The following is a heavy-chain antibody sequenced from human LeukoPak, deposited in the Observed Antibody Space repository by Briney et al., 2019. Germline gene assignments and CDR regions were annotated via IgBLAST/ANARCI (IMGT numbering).Heavy chain of an antibody. CDR3: ARVYSYGYRFDY. V-gene: IGHV4-4*02. CDR1: GGSISSSNW. CDR2: INHSGST. Sequence: SETLSLTCAVSGGSISSSNWWSWVRQPPGKGLEWIGEINHSGSTNYNPSLKSRVTISVDTSKNQFSLKLSSVTAADTAVYYCARVYSYGYRFDYWGQGTLVTVSS. J-gene: IGHJ4*02. D-gene: IGHD5-18*01.